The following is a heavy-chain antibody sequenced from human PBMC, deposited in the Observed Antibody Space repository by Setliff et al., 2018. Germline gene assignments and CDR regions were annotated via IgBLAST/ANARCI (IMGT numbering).Heavy chain of an antibody. V-gene: IGHV3-33*08. D-gene: IGHD2-15*01. CDR2: IWDDGVKK. CDR1: GFTFSTYR. J-gene: IGHJ4*02. CDR3: ARTCSGSGCYAGLES. Sequence: GGSLRLSCAASGFTFSTYRMHWVRQAPGKGLEWVAVIWDDGVKKYHADSVKGRFTISSDNSKNTLYLQMNSLRPEDTAVYYCARTCSGSGCYAGLESWGQGTPVTVSS.